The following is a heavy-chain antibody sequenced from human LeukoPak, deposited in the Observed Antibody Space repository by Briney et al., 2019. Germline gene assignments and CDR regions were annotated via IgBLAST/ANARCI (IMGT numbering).Heavy chain of an antibody. CDR1: GFTFDDYG. V-gene: IGHV3-11*01. CDR3: ARGHLGLDY. Sequence: GGSLRLSCAASGFTFDDYGMSWVRQAPGKGLEWVSYINTSGGTIYYADSVKGRFTISRDNARNSLYLQMNSLRAEDMAVYYCARGHLGLDYWGQGTLVTVSS. J-gene: IGHJ4*02. CDR2: INTSGGTI. D-gene: IGHD3-16*01.